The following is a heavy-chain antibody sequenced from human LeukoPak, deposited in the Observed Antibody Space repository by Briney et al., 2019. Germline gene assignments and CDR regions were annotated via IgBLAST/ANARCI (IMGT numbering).Heavy chain of an antibody. V-gene: IGHV3-30-3*01. D-gene: IGHD2-15*01. J-gene: IGHJ3*02. CDR2: ISYDGSNK. Sequence: PGGSLRLSCAASGFTFSSYAMHWVRQAPGKGLEWVAVISYDGSNKYYADSVKGRFTISRDNSKNTLYLQMNSLRAEDTAVYYCARALVGPFDAFDIWGQGTMVTVSS. CDR3: ARALVGPFDAFDI. CDR1: GFTFSSYA.